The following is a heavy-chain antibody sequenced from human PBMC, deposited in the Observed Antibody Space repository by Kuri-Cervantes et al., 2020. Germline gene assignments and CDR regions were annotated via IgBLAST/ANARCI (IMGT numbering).Heavy chain of an antibody. D-gene: IGHD2-15*01. V-gene: IGHV3-11*04. CDR3: ARGYCSGGSCYSAD. CDR2: ISSSGSTI. J-gene: IGHJ4*02. Sequence: GESLKISCAASGFTFSDYYMSWIRQAPGKGLEWVSYISSSGSTIYYADSVKGRFTISRDNAKNSLYLQMNSLSAEDTAVYYCARGYCSGGSCYSADWGQGTLVTVSS. CDR1: GFTFSDYY.